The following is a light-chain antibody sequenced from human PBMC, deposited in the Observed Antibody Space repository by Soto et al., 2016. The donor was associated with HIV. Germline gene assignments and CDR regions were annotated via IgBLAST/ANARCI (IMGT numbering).Light chain of an antibody. J-gene: IGLJ3*02. CDR3: YSAADNNWV. CDR2: KDS. Sequence: SYELTQPSSVSVSPGQTVRITCSGDVLAKKYARWFQQKPGQAPMLVIYKDSERPSGIPEPFSGSSSGTTVTLTISGAQVEDEADYYCYSAADNNWVFGGGTKLTVL. CDR1: VLAKKY. V-gene: IGLV3-27*01.